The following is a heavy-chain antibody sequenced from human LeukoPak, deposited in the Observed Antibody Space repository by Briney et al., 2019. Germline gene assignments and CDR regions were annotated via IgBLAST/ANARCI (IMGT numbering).Heavy chain of an antibody. V-gene: IGHV4-4*07. Sequence: PSETLSLTCAVSGVPITDYHWSWIRQSATKGLEWLGQVQTNGVPVYNPSFKSRVAMSVDSSMSHFSLRLRSVNVADTALYYCAGRAENTGYSFDYWGQGALVTVSS. CDR2: VQTNGVP. J-gene: IGHJ4*02. CDR3: AGRAENTGYSFDY. D-gene: IGHD5-12*01. CDR1: GVPITDYH.